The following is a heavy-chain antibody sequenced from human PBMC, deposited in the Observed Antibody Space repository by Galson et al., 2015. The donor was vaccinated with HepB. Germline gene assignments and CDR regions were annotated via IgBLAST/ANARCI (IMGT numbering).Heavy chain of an antibody. V-gene: IGHV3-23*01. J-gene: IGHJ6*02. CDR1: GFTFSSYA. CDR2: ISGSGGST. Sequence: SLRLSCAASGFTFSSYAMSWVRQAPGKGLEWVSAISGSGGSTYYADSVKGRFTISRDNSKNTLYLQMNSLRAEDTAVYYCAKSRDFRPYYYGMDVWGQGTTVTVSS. D-gene: IGHD3-3*01. CDR3: AKSRDFRPYYYGMDV.